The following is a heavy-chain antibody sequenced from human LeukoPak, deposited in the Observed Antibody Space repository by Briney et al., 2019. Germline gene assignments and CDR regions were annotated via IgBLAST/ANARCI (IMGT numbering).Heavy chain of an antibody. J-gene: IGHJ5*02. D-gene: IGHD5-12*01. CDR2: INWNGGST. CDR3: ARGQGSGYDSNWFDP. V-gene: IGHV3-20*04. Sequence: PGGSLRLSCASSGFTFDYYGMSWVRQAPGKGLEWVSGINWNGGSTGYADSVKGRFTISRDNAKNSLYLQMNSLRAEDRALYYCARGQGSGYDSNWFDPWGQGALVTVSS. CDR1: GFTFDYYG.